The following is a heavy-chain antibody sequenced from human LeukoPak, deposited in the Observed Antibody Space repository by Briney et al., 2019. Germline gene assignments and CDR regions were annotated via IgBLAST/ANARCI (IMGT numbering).Heavy chain of an antibody. V-gene: IGHV4-38-2*02. J-gene: IGHJ4*02. CDR2: IYHSGHT. D-gene: IGHD2-8*01. CDR3: ARAGHCTNGICYTADFDY. Sequence: SETLSLTCNVSGYSISSGYYWAWIRRPPGKGLEWIGGIYHSGHTYYNPSLKSRVTMSMDTSKNQFSLKLSSVTAADTAVYYCARAGHCTNGICYTADFDYWGQGTLVTVSS. CDR1: GYSISSGYY.